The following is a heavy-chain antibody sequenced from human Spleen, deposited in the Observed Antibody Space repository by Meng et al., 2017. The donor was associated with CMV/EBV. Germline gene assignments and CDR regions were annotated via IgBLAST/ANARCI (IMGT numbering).Heavy chain of an antibody. V-gene: IGHV3-23*01. D-gene: IGHD3-10*01. CDR1: GFTVSSNY. CDR2: IVASGDTT. Sequence: GESLKISCAASGFTVSSNYMSWVRQAPGKGLQWVSAIVASGDTTFYADSMKGRFTISRDNSRNTVYLQMNSLRGEDTAIYYCAKIRAVWDYFHYWGQGALVTVSS. CDR3: AKIRAVWDYFHY. J-gene: IGHJ4*02.